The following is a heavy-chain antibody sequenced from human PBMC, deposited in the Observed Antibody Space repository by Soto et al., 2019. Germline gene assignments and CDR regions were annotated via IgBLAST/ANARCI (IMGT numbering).Heavy chain of an antibody. CDR3: AKTAPWTRRLLGYYMDV. D-gene: IGHD3-10*01. J-gene: IGHJ6*03. Sequence: PGGSLRLSCAASGFTFSSYGMHWVRQAPGKGLEWVAVISYDGSNKYYADSVKGRFTISRDNSKNTLYLQMNSLRAEDTAVYYCAKTAPWTRRLLGYYMDVWGKGTTVTVSS. CDR1: GFTFSSYG. V-gene: IGHV3-30*18. CDR2: ISYDGSNK.